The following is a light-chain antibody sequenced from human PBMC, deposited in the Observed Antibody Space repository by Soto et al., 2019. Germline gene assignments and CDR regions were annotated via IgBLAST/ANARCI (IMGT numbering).Light chain of an antibody. Sequence: DIQMTQSPSTLSASIGDRVTITCXASQNINNWIAWYQQKPGKAPKFLIYDASTLESGVPSRFSGSGSGTDFTLTISSLQPEDFATYYCQQSYSAPITFGQGTLLEIK. CDR2: DAS. J-gene: IGKJ5*01. V-gene: IGKV1-5*01. CDR1: QNINNW. CDR3: QQSYSAPIT.